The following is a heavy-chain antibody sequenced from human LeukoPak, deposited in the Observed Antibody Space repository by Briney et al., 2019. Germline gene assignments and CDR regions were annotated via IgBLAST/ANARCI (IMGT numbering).Heavy chain of an antibody. D-gene: IGHD3-22*01. Sequence: GESLKISCKGSEYSFTSYWIGWVRQMPGKGLEWVGIIYPGDSDTRYSPSFQGQVTISADKSISTAYLQWSSLKASGTAMYYCARQAYDSSGYPDYWGQGTLVTVSS. CDR3: ARQAYDSSGYPDY. CDR1: EYSFTSYW. CDR2: IYPGDSDT. J-gene: IGHJ4*02. V-gene: IGHV5-51*01.